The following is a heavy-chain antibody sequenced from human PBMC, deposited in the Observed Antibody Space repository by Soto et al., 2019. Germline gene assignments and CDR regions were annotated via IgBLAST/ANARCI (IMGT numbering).Heavy chain of an antibody. CDR3: AHTAASGGYWESFDF. J-gene: IGHJ4*02. CDR1: GFSLSTGGVG. D-gene: IGHD2-21*02. CDR2: MYRGDDK. V-gene: IGHV2-5*02. Sequence: QITLKESGPTLVRPTQTLTLTCTFSGFSLSTGGVGVDWFRQPPGKALEWLALMYRGDDKRYSPSLKSRLTITEDNSKNHMVLTMTNMDPVDTATYYCAHTAASGGYWESFDFWGQGTLVTVSS.